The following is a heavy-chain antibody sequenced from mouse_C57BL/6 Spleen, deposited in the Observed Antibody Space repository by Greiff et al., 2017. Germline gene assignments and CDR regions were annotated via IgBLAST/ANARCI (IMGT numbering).Heavy chain of an antibody. CDR1: GYTFTSYW. CDR3: ASHYYGSRYGFDY. D-gene: IGHD1-1*01. CDR2: IDPSDSYT. J-gene: IGHJ2*01. V-gene: IGHV1-69*01. Sequence: VQLQQPGAELVMPGASVKLSCKASGYTFTSYWMHWVKQRPGQGLEWIGEIDPSDSYTNYNQKFKGKSTLTVDKSSSTAYMQLSSLTSEDSAVYYCASHYYGSRYGFDYWGQGTTLTVSS.